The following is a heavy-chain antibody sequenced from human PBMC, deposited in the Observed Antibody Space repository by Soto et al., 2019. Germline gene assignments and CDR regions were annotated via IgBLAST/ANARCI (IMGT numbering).Heavy chain of an antibody. V-gene: IGHV3-21*04. J-gene: IGHJ4*02. Sequence: GGSLRLSCAVSGFTFSNYGMNWVRQAPGRGLEWVSSIDGRSTYTYYADSVRGRFTVSRDNAKNTLYLQMNSLRAEDTAVYYCATSWYPVVILAAVFDYWGQGTLVTVSS. CDR1: GFTFSNYG. CDR2: IDGRSTYT. CDR3: ATSWYPVVILAAVFDY. D-gene: IGHD3-22*01.